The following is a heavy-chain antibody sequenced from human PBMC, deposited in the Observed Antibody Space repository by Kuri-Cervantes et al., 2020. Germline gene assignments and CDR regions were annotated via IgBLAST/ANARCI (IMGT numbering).Heavy chain of an antibody. Sequence: SETLSLTCTVSGGSISSSSYYWGWIRQPPGKGLEWIGSIYYSGSTYYNPSLKSRVTISVDTSKNQFSLKLSSVTAADTAVYYCARPSTYYYDSSGGNDAFDIWGQGTMVTVSS. CDR2: IYYSGST. V-gene: IGHV4-39*01. J-gene: IGHJ3*02. CDR1: GGSISSSSYY. D-gene: IGHD3-22*01. CDR3: ARPSTYYYDSSGGNDAFDI.